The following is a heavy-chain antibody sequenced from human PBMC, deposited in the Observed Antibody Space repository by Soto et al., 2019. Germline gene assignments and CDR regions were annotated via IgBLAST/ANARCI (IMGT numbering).Heavy chain of an antibody. CDR1: GYSFTGYW. V-gene: IGHV5-51*03. CDR3: ARVYGDYDSHYYCYYGMDV. CDR2: IYPGDSDT. D-gene: IGHD4-17*01. J-gene: IGHJ6*01. Sequence: PGESLKISCKGSGYSFTGYWIGWVRQMPGKGLEWMGIIYPGDSDTRYSPSFQGQVTISADKSISTAYLRWSSLKASDTAMYYCARVYGDYDSHYYCYYGMDVWGQGTTVTVST.